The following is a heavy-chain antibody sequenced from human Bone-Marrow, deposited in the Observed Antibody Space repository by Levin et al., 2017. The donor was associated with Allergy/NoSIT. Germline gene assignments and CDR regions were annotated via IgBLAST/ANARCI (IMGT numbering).Heavy chain of an antibody. Sequence: ASVKVSCAASGFIFPNYGMTWVRQAPGKGLEWVAAISMSGSSTDYADSVNGRFTISRDNRRDTLYLQMNSLRPEDTALYFCVRGSTSPDRWGQGTLVSVSS. CDR3: VRGSTSPDR. D-gene: IGHD3-16*01. CDR2: ISMSGSST. J-gene: IGHJ5*02. CDR1: GFIFPNYG. V-gene: IGHV3-23*01.